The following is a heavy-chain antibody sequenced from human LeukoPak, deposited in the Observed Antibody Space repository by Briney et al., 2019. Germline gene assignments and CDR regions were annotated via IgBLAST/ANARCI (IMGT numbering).Heavy chain of an antibody. CDR1: GFTFSNYW. CDR2: IKEDGSEK. Sequence: GGSLRLSCASSGFTFSNYWMSWVRHAPGKGLEWVAKIKEDGSEKDYVDSVKGRFTISRDNAKNSLYLQMNSLRAEDTAIYYCARDWGAAGLWDYWGQGTLVTVSS. CDR3: ARDWGAAGLWDY. D-gene: IGHD6-13*01. V-gene: IGHV3-7*05. J-gene: IGHJ4*02.